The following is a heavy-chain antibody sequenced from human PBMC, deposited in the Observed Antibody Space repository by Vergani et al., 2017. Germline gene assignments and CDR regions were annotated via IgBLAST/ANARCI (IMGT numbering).Heavy chain of an antibody. V-gene: IGHV4-34*01. CDR3: ARGPVVVAMAVYYYYYMDV. D-gene: IGHD6-19*01. Sequence: QVQLQQWGAGLLKPSETLSLTCAVYGGSFSGYYWSWIRQPPGKGLEWIGEIYHSGSTNYNPSLKSRVTISVDTSKNQFSLNLSSVTAADTAVYYCARGPVVVAMAVYYYYYMDVWGKGTTVTVSS. J-gene: IGHJ6*03. CDR1: GGSFSGYY. CDR2: IYHSGST.